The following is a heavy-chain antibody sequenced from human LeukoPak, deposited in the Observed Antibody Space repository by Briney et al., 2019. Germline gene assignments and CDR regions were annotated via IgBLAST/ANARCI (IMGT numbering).Heavy chain of an antibody. J-gene: IGHJ6*03. D-gene: IGHD3-3*01. V-gene: IGHV3-20*04. CDR2: INWNGGST. CDR3: ARVYYDFWSGVDYYYYMDV. CDR1: GFTFDDYG. Sequence: PGGSLRLSCAASGFTFDDYGMSWVRQAPGKGLEWVSGINWNGGSTGYADSVKGRFTISRDNAKNTLYLQMNSLRAEDTAVYYCARVYYDFWSGVDYYYYMDVWGKGTTVTVSS.